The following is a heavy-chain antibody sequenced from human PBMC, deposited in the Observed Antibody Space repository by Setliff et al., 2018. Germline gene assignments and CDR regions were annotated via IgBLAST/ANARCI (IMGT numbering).Heavy chain of an antibody. CDR1: GYNFGTYS. Sequence: GGSLRLSCVGSGYNFGTYSMTWVRQVPGKGLQWVAGIYHNGGGIFYADSVKGRFTISRDTSRNPLYLQMNSLRVEDTALYYCAKSSGSSSATNLEYLGPGTLVTVAS. CDR3: AKSSGSSSATNLEY. J-gene: IGHJ4*02. D-gene: IGHD3-10*01. V-gene: IGHV3-23*01. CDR2: IYHNGGGI.